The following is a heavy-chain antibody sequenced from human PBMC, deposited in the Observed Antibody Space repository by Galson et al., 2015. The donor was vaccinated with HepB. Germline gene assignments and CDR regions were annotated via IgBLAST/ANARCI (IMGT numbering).Heavy chain of an antibody. V-gene: IGHV7-4-1*02. CDR1: GYTFTSYA. D-gene: IGHD2-15*01. CDR2: INTNTGNP. CDR3: ARRRVKVVVDIDYGMDV. Sequence: SVTVSCKASGYTFTSYAMNWVRQAPGQGLEWMGWINTNTGNPTYAQGFTGRFVFSLDTSVSTAYLQISSLKAEDTAVYCCARRRVKVVVDIDYGMDVWGQGTTVTVSS. J-gene: IGHJ6*02.